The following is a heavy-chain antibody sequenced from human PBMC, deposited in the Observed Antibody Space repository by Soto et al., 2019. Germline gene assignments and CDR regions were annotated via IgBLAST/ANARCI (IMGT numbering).Heavy chain of an antibody. CDR1: GGSISSYY. J-gene: IGHJ4*02. CDR2: ISYSGST. Sequence: SETLSLTCTVSGGSISSYYWSWIRQPPGGGLEWIGYISYSGSTNYNPSLKSRVTISVDTSKNQFSLRLSSVTAADTAVYYCARRGGATVPFDYWGQGTLVTVS. V-gene: IGHV4-59*08. D-gene: IGHD1-26*01. CDR3: ARRGGATVPFDY.